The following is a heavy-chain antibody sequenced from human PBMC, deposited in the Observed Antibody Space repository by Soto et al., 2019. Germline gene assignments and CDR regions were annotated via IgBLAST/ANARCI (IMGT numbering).Heavy chain of an antibody. CDR1: GGSISSYY. CDR3: ARGSHGSGSYFYYYYYYMDV. CDR2: IYYSGST. Sequence: SETLSLTCTVSGGSISSYYWSWIRQPPGKGLEWIGYIYYSGSTNYNPSLKSRVTISVDTSKNQFSLKLSSVTAADTAVYYCARGSHGSGSYFYYYYYYMDVWGKGTTVTVSS. J-gene: IGHJ6*03. V-gene: IGHV4-59*01. D-gene: IGHD3-10*01.